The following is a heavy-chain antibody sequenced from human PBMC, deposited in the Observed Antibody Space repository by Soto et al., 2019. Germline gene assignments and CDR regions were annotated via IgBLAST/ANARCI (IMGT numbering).Heavy chain of an antibody. CDR1: GFTFSSYS. J-gene: IGHJ6*02. Sequence: GGSLRLSCAASGFTFSSYSMNWVRQAPGKGLEWVSYISSSSSTIYYADSVKGRFTISRDNAKNSLYLQMNGLRDEDTAVYYCARGISRGYGMDVWGQGTTVTVSS. CDR2: ISSSSSTI. CDR3: ARGISRGYGMDV. V-gene: IGHV3-48*02.